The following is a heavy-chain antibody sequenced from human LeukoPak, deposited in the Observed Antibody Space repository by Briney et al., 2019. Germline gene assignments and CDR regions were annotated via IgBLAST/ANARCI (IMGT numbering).Heavy chain of an antibody. V-gene: IGHV4-59*01. CDR3: ARGDGYNLGY. Sequence: KPSETLSLTCTVSGGSISSYYWSWIRQPPGKGLEWIGYIYYSGSTNYNPSLKGRVTISVDTSKNQFSLKLSSVTAADTAVYYCARGDGYNLGYWGQGTLVTVSS. D-gene: IGHD5-24*01. CDR1: GGSISSYY. J-gene: IGHJ4*02. CDR2: IYYSGST.